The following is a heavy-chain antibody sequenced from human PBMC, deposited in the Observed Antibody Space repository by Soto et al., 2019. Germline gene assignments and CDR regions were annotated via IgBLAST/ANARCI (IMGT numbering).Heavy chain of an antibody. CDR3: ARDPDGYNPLFDY. V-gene: IGHV3-23*01. Sequence: EVQLLESGGGLVQRGGSQRLSCAASGFTFTSYVMSWVRQAPGKGLEWVAGISGGGSTAFYADSVKGRFTISRDNAKNSLYLQMNSLRAEDTAVYYCARDPDGYNPLFDYWGQGTLVTVSS. CDR2: ISGGGSTA. J-gene: IGHJ4*02. D-gene: IGHD5-12*01. CDR1: GFTFTSYV.